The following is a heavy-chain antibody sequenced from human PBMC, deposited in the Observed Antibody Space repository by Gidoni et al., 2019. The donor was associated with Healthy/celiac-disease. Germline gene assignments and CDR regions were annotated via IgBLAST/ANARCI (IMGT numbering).Heavy chain of an antibody. Sequence: QVQLQQWGAGLLKPSETMSLTRAVYGGPFSGYYWCWIRQPPGMGLEWIGEINDSGSTNDNPSLRSRVTISVDTSKNQFSLKLSSVTAADTAVYYCARGPWYYYYYYYGMDVWGQGTTVTLSS. V-gene: IGHV4-34*01. D-gene: IGHD6-13*01. J-gene: IGHJ6*02. CDR3: ARGPWYYYYYYYGMDV. CDR1: GGPFSGYY. CDR2: INDSGST.